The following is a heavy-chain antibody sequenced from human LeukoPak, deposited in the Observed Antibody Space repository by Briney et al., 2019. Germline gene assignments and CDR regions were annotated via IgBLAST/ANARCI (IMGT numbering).Heavy chain of an antibody. D-gene: IGHD2-15*01. CDR3: ARGNGWSYFDY. V-gene: IGHV4-34*01. CDR1: GGSFSGYY. CDR2: INHSGST. Sequence: SETLSLTCAVYGGSFSGYYWSWIRQPPGKGLEWIGEINHSGSTNYNPSLKSRVTISVDTSENQFSLKLSSVTAADTAVYYCARGNGWSYFDYWGQGTLVTVSS. J-gene: IGHJ4*02.